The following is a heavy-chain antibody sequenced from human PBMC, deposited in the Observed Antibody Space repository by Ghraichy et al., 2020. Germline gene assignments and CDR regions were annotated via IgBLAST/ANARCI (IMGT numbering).Heavy chain of an antibody. CDR1: GFTFSRYP. D-gene: IGHD6-19*01. J-gene: IGHJ3*02. V-gene: IGHV3-30*04. CDR3: AREAMFSSGPSDPDAFDM. CDR2: ISYDGSNK. Sequence: GESLNISCAASGFTFSRYPMHWVRQAPGKGLEWMAVISYDGSNKYYADSVKGRFTISRDNSKNTLYLQINSLRAEDTAVYYCAREAMFSSGPSDPDAFDMWGQGTMVTVSS.